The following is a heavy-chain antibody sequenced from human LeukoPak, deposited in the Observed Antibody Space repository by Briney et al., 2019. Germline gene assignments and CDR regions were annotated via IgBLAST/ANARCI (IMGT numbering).Heavy chain of an antibody. Sequence: SVKVSCKASGGTFSSYAISWVRQAPGQGLEWMGGIIPIFGTANYAQKFQGRVTITADKSTSTAYMELSSLRSEDTAVYYCARDPTYCGGDCYSDAFDIWGQGTMVTVSS. V-gene: IGHV1-69*06. CDR3: ARDPTYCGGDCYSDAFDI. J-gene: IGHJ3*02. D-gene: IGHD2-21*02. CDR2: IIPIFGTA. CDR1: GGTFSSYA.